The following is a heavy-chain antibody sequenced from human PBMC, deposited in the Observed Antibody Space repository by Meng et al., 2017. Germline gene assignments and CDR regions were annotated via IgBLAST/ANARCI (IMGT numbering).Heavy chain of an antibody. V-gene: IGHV1-69*05. Sequence: SVKVSCKASGGTFSSYAISWVRQAPGQGLEWMGGIIPIFGTANYAQKFQGRVTITTDESTRTAYMELSSLRSEDTAVYYCARGTLVAATPEFDYWGQGTLVTVSS. D-gene: IGHD2-15*01. CDR1: GGTFSSYA. CDR3: ARGTLVAATPEFDY. J-gene: IGHJ4*02. CDR2: IIPIFGTA.